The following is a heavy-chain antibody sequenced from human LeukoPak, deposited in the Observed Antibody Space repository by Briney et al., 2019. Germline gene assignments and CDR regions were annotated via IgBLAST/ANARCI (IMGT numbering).Heavy chain of an antibody. Sequence: GGSLRLSCAASGFTFSSFGMHWVRQAPGKGLEWVAVIWYDGTNKYYPDSVNGRFTISRDNSKNTLYLQMNSLRAEDTAVYYCAKEGQIFGVVHYFDYWGLGTLVTVSS. D-gene: IGHD3-3*01. CDR2: IWYDGTNK. V-gene: IGHV3-33*06. CDR3: AKEGQIFGVVHYFDY. J-gene: IGHJ4*02. CDR1: GFTFSSFG.